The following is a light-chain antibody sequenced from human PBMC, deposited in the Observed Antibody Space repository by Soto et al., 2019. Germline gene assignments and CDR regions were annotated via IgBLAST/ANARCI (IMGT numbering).Light chain of an antibody. Sequence: QSALAQPPSASGSPGQSVTISCTGSGSDIGAYNFVSWYQQHPGKAPKLMIFGVTERPSGVSNRFSGSKSGNTASLTISGIQAEDEGDYYCGSITRSSTSVFGTGTKVTVL. V-gene: IGLV2-14*03. CDR1: GSDIGAYNF. CDR2: GVT. CDR3: GSITRSSTSV. J-gene: IGLJ1*01.